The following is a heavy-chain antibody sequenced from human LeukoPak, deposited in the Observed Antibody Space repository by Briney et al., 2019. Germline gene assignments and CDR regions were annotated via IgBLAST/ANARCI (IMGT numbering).Heavy chain of an antibody. Sequence: PSETLSLTCTVSGGSISSYYWSWIRQPPGKGLEWIGYIYYSGSTNYNPSLKSRVTISVDTSKNQFSLKLSSVTAADTAVYYCARNTATYRSYWYFDLWGRGTLVTVSS. CDR2: IYYSGST. D-gene: IGHD4-17*01. V-gene: IGHV4-59*08. CDR1: GGSISSYY. J-gene: IGHJ2*01. CDR3: ARNTATYRSYWYFDL.